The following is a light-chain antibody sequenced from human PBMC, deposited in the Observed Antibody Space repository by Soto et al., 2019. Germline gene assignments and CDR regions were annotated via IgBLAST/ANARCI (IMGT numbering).Light chain of an antibody. J-gene: IGKJ4*01. V-gene: IGKV4-1*01. CDR3: QQYYSPPLT. CDR1: QSVLYSSNNKNY. CDR2: WAS. Sequence: VVTQCAHSITVYLVESSTISCKSRQSVLYSSNNKNYLAWYQQKPGQPPKLLIYWASTRESGVPDRFSGSGSGTDFTLTISSLQAEDVAVYYCQQYYSPPLTFGGATKVDIK.